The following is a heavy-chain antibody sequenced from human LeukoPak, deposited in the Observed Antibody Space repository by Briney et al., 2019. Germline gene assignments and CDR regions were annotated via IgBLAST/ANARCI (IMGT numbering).Heavy chain of an antibody. CDR3: ARVIGGATGGGYYFDY. Sequence: SETLSLTCAVYGGSFSGYYWSWIRQPPGKGLEWIGEINHSGSTNYNPSLKSRVTISVDTSKNQFSLKLSSVTAADTAVYYCARVIGGATGGGYYFDYWGQGTLVTVSS. CDR1: GGSFSGYY. J-gene: IGHJ4*02. CDR2: INHSGST. D-gene: IGHD1-26*01. V-gene: IGHV4-34*01.